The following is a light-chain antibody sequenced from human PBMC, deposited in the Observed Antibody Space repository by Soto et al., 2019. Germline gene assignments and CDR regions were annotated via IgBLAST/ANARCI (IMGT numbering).Light chain of an antibody. CDR2: WAS. CDR3: QQYFSYPRT. CDR1: QTISYTSINKTY. V-gene: IGKV4-1*01. Sequence: DIVMTQSPDSLAVYLGERATISCKSSQTISYTSINKTYLAWYQQRPGQPPKLLIYWASIRGSGVPDRLSGSGFGTDFTLTISSLQTEDVAVYYCQQYFSYPRTFGEGTKVEVK. J-gene: IGKJ4*01.